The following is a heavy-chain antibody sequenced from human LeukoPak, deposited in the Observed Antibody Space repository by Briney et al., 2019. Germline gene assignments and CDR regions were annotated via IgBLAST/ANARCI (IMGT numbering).Heavy chain of an antibody. D-gene: IGHD3-16*01. CDR1: GGSFSGYY. CDR2: INHSGST. J-gene: IGHJ4*02. V-gene: IGHV4-34*01. CDR3: AKDGPHLSGYYDYVWGNPGIDY. Sequence: SETLSLTCAVCGGSFSGYYWSWIRQPPGKGLEWIGEINHSGSTNYNPSLKSRVTISVDTSKNQFSLKLSSVTAADTAVYYCAKDGPHLSGYYDYVWGNPGIDYWGQGTLVTVSS.